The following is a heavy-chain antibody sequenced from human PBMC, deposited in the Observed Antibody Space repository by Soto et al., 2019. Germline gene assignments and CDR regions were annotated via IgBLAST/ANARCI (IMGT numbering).Heavy chain of an antibody. V-gene: IGHV4-4*07. D-gene: IGHD2-2*01. J-gene: IGHJ5*02. CDR2: IYPTGST. Sequence: SETLFLTCTVSGDSFSNYYCNWVRKSAGKGLEWIGRIYPTGSTTYNPSLKSRLTMSVDTSKNQFSLRLTSMTAADTAVYYCATGRSEVVPGAMDTWGQGTLVTVSS. CDR3: ATGRSEVVPGAMDT. CDR1: GDSFSNYY.